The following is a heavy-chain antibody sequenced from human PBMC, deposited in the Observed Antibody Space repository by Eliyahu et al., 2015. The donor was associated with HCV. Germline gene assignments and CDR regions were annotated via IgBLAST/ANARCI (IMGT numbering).Heavy chain of an antibody. D-gene: IGHD2-15*01. CDR2: ISGSGGST. Sequence: EVQLLESGGGLKQPGGSLRLSCAASGFTFSNFAINWVRQAPGKGLEWVSTISGSGGSTDYADSVKGRFTISRDNSKNTLYLQMNSLRTEDTAVYYCARGAGYCSGGSCYSEFDYWGQGTLVTVSS. CDR1: GFTFSNFA. J-gene: IGHJ4*02. CDR3: ARGAGYCSGGSCYSEFDY. V-gene: IGHV3-23*01.